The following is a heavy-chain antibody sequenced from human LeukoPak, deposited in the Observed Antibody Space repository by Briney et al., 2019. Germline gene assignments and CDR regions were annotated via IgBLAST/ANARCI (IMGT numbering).Heavy chain of an antibody. Sequence: SETLSLTCAVYGGSFSGYYWSWIRQPPGKGLEWIGKINHSGSTNYNPSLKSRVTISVDTSKNQFSLKLSSVTAADTAVYYCARKAIFGVVVGPRFDPWGQGTLVTVSS. D-gene: IGHD3-3*01. V-gene: IGHV4-34*01. CDR1: GGSFSGYY. CDR3: ARKAIFGVVVGPRFDP. CDR2: INHSGST. J-gene: IGHJ5*02.